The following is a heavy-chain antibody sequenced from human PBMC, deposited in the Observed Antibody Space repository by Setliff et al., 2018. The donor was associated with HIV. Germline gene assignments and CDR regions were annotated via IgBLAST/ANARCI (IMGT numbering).Heavy chain of an antibody. CDR3: AKELEEGLWVGDHYSYYGMDV. D-gene: IGHD3-10*01. Sequence: GGSLRLSCAASGFSFSSHGKHWVRQAPGKGLGWVAFLGYDGINKNYTDSVKGRFTVSRDNSRNILYLQMNSLRVEDTALYYCAKELEEGLWVGDHYSYYGMDVWGQGTMVTVSS. CDR1: GFSFSSHG. J-gene: IGHJ6*02. CDR2: LGYDGINK. V-gene: IGHV3-30*02.